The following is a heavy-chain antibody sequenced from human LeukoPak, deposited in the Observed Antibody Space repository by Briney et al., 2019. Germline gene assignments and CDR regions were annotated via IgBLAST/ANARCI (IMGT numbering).Heavy chain of an antibody. V-gene: IGHV4-59*08. CDR2: IYYSGNT. CDR3: ARRNDFGI. J-gene: IGHJ3*02. CDR1: GGSMSGDH. Sequence: SETLSLTCTVSGGSMSGDHWNWIRQPPGKGLEWIGYIYYSGNTNYNPSLKSRVTISVDTSKNQFSLKLNSVTAADTAVYYCARRNDFGIWGQGTMVTVSS.